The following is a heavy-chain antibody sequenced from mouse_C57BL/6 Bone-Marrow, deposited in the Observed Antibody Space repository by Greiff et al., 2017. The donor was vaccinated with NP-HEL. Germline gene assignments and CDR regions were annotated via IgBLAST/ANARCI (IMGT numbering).Heavy chain of an antibody. CDR3: APWDYSGFDY. V-gene: IGHV1-74*01. J-gene: IGHJ2*01. CDR1: GFTFTSYW. CDR2: INTSDSTT. Sequence: VQLQQPGAELVKPGASVKVSCKASGFTFTSYWMHWVKQRPGQGLEWIGRINTSDSTTNYNQKFKGQSTFTGDKSPSTTYMQLSSLTSEDSAVYYGAPWDYSGFDYWGQGTTLTVSS. D-gene: IGHD1-1*01.